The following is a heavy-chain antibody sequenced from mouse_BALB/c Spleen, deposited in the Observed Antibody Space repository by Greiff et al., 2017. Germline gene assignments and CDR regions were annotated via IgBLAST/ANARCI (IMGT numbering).Heavy chain of an antibody. CDR3: ARAGDGYYFYAMDY. J-gene: IGHJ4*01. Sequence: QVQLKESGPGLVQPSQSLSITCTVSGFSFTSYGVHWVRQSPGKGLEWLGVIWSGGSTDYNAAFISRLSISKDNSKSQVFLKMNSLQTDDTARYYCARAGDGYYFYAMDYWGQGTSVTVSS. D-gene: IGHD2-3*01. CDR1: GFSFTSYG. CDR2: IWSGGST. V-gene: IGHV2-2*01.